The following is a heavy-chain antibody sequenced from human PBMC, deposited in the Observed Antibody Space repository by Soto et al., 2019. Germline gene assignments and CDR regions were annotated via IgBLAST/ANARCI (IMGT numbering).Heavy chain of an antibody. D-gene: IGHD6-13*01. CDR1: GYSISSSNW. V-gene: IGHV4-28*01. J-gene: IGHJ4*02. CDR3: ARMGSAAGTHLDY. Sequence: SETLSLTCAVSGYSISSSNWWGWIRQPPGKGLEWIGYIYYSGSTYYNPSLKSRVTMSVDTSKNQFSLKLSSVTAVDTAVYYCARMGSAAGTHLDYWGQGTLVTVS. CDR2: IYYSGST.